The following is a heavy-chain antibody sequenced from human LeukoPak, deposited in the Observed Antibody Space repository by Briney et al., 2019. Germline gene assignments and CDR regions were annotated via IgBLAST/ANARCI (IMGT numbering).Heavy chain of an antibody. Sequence: SETLSLTCTVSGGSISSSSYYWGWIRQPPGKGLEWIGSIYYSGSTYYNPSLKSRVTISVDTSKNQFSLKLSSVTAADTAVYYCARATHTIQLWLAYDYWGQGTLVTVSS. V-gene: IGHV4-39*07. J-gene: IGHJ4*02. D-gene: IGHD5-18*01. CDR2: IYYSGST. CDR1: GGSISSSSYY. CDR3: ARATHTIQLWLAYDY.